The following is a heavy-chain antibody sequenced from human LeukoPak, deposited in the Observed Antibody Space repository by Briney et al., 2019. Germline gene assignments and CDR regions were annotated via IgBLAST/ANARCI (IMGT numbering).Heavy chain of an antibody. CDR2: INHSGST. J-gene: IGHJ4*02. V-gene: IGHV4-34*01. CDR3: ARAPRSWNIFDY. Sequence: SETLSLTCAVYGGSFSGYYWSWIRQPPGKGLEWIGEINHSGSTNYNPSLKSRVTISVDTSKNQFSPKLSSVTAADTAVYYCARAPRSWNIFDYWGQGTLVTVSS. D-gene: IGHD1-1*01. CDR1: GGSFSGYY.